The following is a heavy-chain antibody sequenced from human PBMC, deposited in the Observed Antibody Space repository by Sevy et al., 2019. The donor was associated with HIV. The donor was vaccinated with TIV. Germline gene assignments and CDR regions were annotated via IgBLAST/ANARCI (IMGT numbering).Heavy chain of an antibody. D-gene: IGHD6-19*01. J-gene: IGHJ5*02. CDR1: GFTFSSYW. CDR2: IKQDGSEK. V-gene: IGHV3-7*03. CDR3: AKGGIAVAGTIGS. Sequence: GGSLRLSCAASGFTFSSYWMSWVRQAPGKGLECVANIKQDGSEKYYVDSVKGRFTISRDNAKNSLYLQMNRLRAEDTAVYYCAKGGIAVAGTIGSWGQGTLVTVSS.